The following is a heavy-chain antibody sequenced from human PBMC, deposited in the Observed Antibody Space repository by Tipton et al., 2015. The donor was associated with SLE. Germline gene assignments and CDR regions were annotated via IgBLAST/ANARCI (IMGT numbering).Heavy chain of an antibody. CDR2: ISHSGST. Sequence: TLSLTCAVYGGSFNDYYWSWIRQPPGKGLEWIGDISHSGSTDSNPSLKGRVTISLDPSKNQFSLRLSSVTAADTAVYYCARWGQQLAYYSYYTLDVWGQGTTVTVSS. CDR1: GGSFNDYY. CDR3: ARWGQQLAYYSYYTLDV. D-gene: IGHD6-13*01. J-gene: IGHJ6*02. V-gene: IGHV4-34*01.